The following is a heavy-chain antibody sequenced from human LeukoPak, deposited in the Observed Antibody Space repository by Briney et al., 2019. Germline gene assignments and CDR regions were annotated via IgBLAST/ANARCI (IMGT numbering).Heavy chain of an antibody. CDR2: IYPGDSDT. J-gene: IGHJ3*02. Sequence: GESLKISCKGSGYSFTSYWIGWVRQMPGKGLEWMGIIYPGDSDTRYSPSFQGQVTISADKSISTAYLQWSSLKASDTAMYYCARRTYYYDSSGYKALDAFDIWGQGTMVTASS. CDR3: ARRTYYYDSSGYKALDAFDI. V-gene: IGHV5-51*01. CDR1: GYSFTSYW. D-gene: IGHD3-22*01.